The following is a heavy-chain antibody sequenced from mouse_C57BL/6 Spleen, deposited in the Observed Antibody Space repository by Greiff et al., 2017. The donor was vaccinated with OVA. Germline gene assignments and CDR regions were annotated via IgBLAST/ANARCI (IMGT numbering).Heavy chain of an antibody. J-gene: IGHJ2*01. CDR3: ARGLLRYFDY. V-gene: IGHV3-6*01. CDR1: GYSITSGYY. D-gene: IGHD1-1*01. CDR2: ISYDGSN. Sequence: EVQLVESGPGLVKPSQSLSLTCSVTGYSITSGYYWNWIRQFPGNKLEWMGYISYDGSNNYNPSLKNRISITRDTSKNQFFLKLNSVTTEDTATYYCARGLLRYFDYWGQGTTLTVSS.